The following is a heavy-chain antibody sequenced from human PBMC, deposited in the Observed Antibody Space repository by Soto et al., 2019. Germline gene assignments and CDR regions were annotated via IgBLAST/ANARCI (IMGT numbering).Heavy chain of an antibody. D-gene: IGHD4-4*01. J-gene: IGHJ6*02. V-gene: IGHV3-30*18. CDR3: AKDVADYSNYYYYGMDV. CDR2: ISYDGSNK. Sequence: LRLSCAASGFTFSSYGMHWVRQAPGKGLEWVAVISYDGSNKYYVDSVKGRFTISRDNSKNTLYLQMNSLRAEDTAVYYCAKDVADYSNYYYYGMDVWGQGTTVTVSS. CDR1: GFTFSSYG.